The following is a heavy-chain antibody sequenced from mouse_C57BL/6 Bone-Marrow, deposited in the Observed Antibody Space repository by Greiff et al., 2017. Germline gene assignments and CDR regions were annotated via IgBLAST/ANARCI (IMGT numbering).Heavy chain of an antibody. Sequence: QVQLQQSGAELARPGASVKMSCKASGYTFTSYTMHWVKQRPGQGLEWIGYINPSSGYTKYNQKFKDKATSTADKSSSTAYMQLSSLTSEDSAVYYCARQGIYYGSFDYWGQGTTLTVSS. V-gene: IGHV1-4*01. J-gene: IGHJ2*01. CDR3: ARQGIYYGSFDY. CDR2: INPSSGYT. CDR1: GYTFTSYT. D-gene: IGHD2-1*01.